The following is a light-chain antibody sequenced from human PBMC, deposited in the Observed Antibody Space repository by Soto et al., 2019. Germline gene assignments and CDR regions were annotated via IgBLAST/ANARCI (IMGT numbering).Light chain of an antibody. CDR1: SGHSSYA. J-gene: IGLJ2*01. CDR3: QTWGTGVV. Sequence: QPVLTQSPSASASLGASVKLTCTLSSGHSSYAIAWHQQQPEKGPRYLMKLNSAGSHSKGDGIPDRFSGSSSGAERYLTISSLQSEDEADYYCQTWGTGVVFGGGTKLTVL. V-gene: IGLV4-69*02. CDR2: LNSAGSH.